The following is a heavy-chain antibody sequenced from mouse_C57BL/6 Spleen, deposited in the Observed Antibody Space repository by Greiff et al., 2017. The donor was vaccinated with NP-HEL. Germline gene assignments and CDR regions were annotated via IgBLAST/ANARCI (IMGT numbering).Heavy chain of an antibody. J-gene: IGHJ4*01. CDR2: ISSGSSTI. V-gene: IGHV5-17*01. CDR1: GFTFSDYG. D-gene: IGHD2-1*01. CDR3: ARRIYYGNYGDAMDY. Sequence: EVKLQESGGGLVKPGGSLKLSCAASGFTFSDYGMHWVRQAPEKGLEWVAYISSGSSTIYYADTVKGRFTISRDNAKNTLFLQMTSLRSEDTAMYYCARRIYYGNYGDAMDYWGQGTSVTVAS.